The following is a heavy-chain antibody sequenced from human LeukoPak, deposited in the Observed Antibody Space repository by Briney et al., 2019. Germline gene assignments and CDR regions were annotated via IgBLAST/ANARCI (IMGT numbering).Heavy chain of an antibody. CDR3: ARVVDGYNPNDY. J-gene: IGHJ4*02. CDR2: INAGNGNT. Sequence: ASVKVSCKASGYTFTSYAMHWVRQAPGQRLEWMGWINAGNGNTKYSQKFQGRVTITRDTSASTAYMELSSLRSDDTAVYYCARVVDGYNPNDYWGQGTLVTVSS. V-gene: IGHV1-3*01. CDR1: GYTFTSYA. D-gene: IGHD5-24*01.